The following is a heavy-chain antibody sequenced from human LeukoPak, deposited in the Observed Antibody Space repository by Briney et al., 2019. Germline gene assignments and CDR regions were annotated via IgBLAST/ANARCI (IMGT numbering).Heavy chain of an antibody. Sequence: SETLSLTCSVSGGSISSYYWSCIRHHAARGLVWIGRIYTSGSTNCNPSRKSRAPMSVDTSKNQFSLKRSSVTAAAAAAYYCAIESLLEWSVRDGAFDYWGQGTLVTVSS. D-gene: IGHD3-3*01. CDR1: GGSISSYY. CDR3: AIESLLEWSVRDGAFDY. V-gene: IGHV4-4*07. J-gene: IGHJ4*02. CDR2: IYTSGST.